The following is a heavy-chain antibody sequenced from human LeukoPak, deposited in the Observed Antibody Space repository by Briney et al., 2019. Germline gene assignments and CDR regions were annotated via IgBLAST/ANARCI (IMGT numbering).Heavy chain of an antibody. CDR3: ARSGYYDFWSGYSDAFDI. V-gene: IGHV4-4*02. CDR2: IYHSGST. D-gene: IGHD3-3*01. J-gene: IGHJ3*02. CDR1: GGSISSSNW. Sequence: SGTLSLTCAVSGGSISSSNWWSWVRQPPGKGLEWIGEIYHSGSTNYNPSLKSRVTISVDKSKNQFSLKLSSVTAADTAVYYCARSGYYDFWSGYSDAFDIWGQGTMVTVSS.